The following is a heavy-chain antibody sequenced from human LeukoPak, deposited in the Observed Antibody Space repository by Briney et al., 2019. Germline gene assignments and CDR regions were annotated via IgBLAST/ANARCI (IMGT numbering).Heavy chain of an antibody. J-gene: IGHJ4*02. CDR3: AKDLPNYYDSSSRPYY. V-gene: IGHV3-23*01. D-gene: IGHD3-22*01. CDR1: VLTFNSYG. Sequence: GVPLTLLCAAWVLTFNSYGVSGVRQSRGEGREGVQAISGRGGSTYYGVCEKRRFTISRDNSRNTLYLQMNGLRAKDTAVYYCAKDLPNYYDSSSRPYYWGQGTLVTVSS. CDR2: ISGRGGST.